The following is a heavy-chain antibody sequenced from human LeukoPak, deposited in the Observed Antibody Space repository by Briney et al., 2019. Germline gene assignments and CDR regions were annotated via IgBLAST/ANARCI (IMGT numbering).Heavy chain of an antibody. Sequence: GGSLRLSCAASGFTFSSYWMHWVRQAPGKGLVWVSRINSDGSSTTYADSVKGRFTISRVNAKNTLYLQMNSLKVEDTAVYYCRRVFEGDEYISSGYWGQGTLVTVSS. CDR1: GFTFSSYW. CDR2: INSDGSST. D-gene: IGHD6-13*01. V-gene: IGHV3-74*01. J-gene: IGHJ4*02. CDR3: RRVFEGDEYISSGY.